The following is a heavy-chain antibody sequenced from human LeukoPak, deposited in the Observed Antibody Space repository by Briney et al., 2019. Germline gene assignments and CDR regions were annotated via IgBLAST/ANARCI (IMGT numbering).Heavy chain of an antibody. D-gene: IGHD3-22*01. CDR2: ISSSSSYI. CDR1: GFTFSSYS. V-gene: IGHV3-21*01. Sequence: GSLRLSCAASGFTFSSYSMNWVRQAPGKGLEWVSSISSSSSYIYYADSVKGRFTISRDNAKNSLYLQMNSLRAEDTAVYYCARASLPYYDSSGYDYWGQGTLVTVSS. J-gene: IGHJ4*02. CDR3: ARASLPYYDSSGYDY.